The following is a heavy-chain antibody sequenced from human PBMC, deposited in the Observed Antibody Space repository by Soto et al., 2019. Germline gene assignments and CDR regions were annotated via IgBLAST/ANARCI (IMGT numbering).Heavy chain of an antibody. Sequence: QVQLQESGPGLVKPSETLSLTCTVSGGSISSYYWSWIRQPPGKGLEWIGYIYYSGSTNYNPSLKSRVTISVDTSKNQLSLQLSSVTAADTAVYYCARVRYYCDSSGQFDYWGQGTLVTVSS. D-gene: IGHD3-22*01. V-gene: IGHV4-59*01. CDR1: GGSISSYY. J-gene: IGHJ4*02. CDR2: IYYSGST. CDR3: ARVRYYCDSSGQFDY.